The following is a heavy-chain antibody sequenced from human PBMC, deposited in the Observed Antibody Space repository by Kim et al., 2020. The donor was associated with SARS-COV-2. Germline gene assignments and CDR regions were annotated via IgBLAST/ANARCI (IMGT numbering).Heavy chain of an antibody. V-gene: IGHV3-30*18. CDR3: AKDLTPYYYDSYAFDI. J-gene: IGHJ3*02. Sequence: GGSLRLSCAASGFTFSSYGMHWVRQAPGKGLEWVAVISYDGSNKYYADSVKGRFTISRDNSKNTLYLQMNSLRAEDTAVYYCAKDLTPYYYDSYAFDIWGQGTMVTVSS. CDR1: GFTFSSYG. D-gene: IGHD3-22*01. CDR2: ISYDGSNK.